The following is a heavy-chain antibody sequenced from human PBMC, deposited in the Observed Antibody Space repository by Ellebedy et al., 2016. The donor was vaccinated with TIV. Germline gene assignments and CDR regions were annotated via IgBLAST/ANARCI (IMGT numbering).Heavy chain of an antibody. J-gene: IGHJ4*02. Sequence: AASVKVSCKESGNTFTSYCVHWVRQAPGQGLQWMGVLKATDGSTIYTQKFQGRGSMTRDTSTNTIYMELSSLRSEDTAVYYCARDYPAVFTGFGFWGQGTLVIVSS. CDR3: ARDYPAVFTGFGF. CDR1: GNTFTSYC. CDR2: LKATDGST. V-gene: IGHV1-46*01. D-gene: IGHD2-2*01.